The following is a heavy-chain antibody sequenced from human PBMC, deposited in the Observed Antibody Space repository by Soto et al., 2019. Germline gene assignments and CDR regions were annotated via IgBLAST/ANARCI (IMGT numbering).Heavy chain of an antibody. CDR1: GFTFSSYG. D-gene: IGHD3-10*01. J-gene: IGHJ4*02. CDR3: EKGGDKGDY. CDR2: ISYDGSNK. V-gene: IGHV3-30*18. Sequence: GGSLRLSCAASGFTFSSYGMHWVRQAPGKGLEWVAVISYDGSNKYYADSVKGRFTISRDNSKNTLYLQMNSLRAEDTAVYYCEKGGDKGDYWGQGTLVTVSS.